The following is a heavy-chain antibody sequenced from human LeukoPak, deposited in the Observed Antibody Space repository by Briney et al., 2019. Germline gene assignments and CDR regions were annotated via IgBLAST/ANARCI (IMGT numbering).Heavy chain of an antibody. V-gene: IGHV4-59*01. CDR3: ARDARTHRAYYYDSSVYSNWFDP. Sequence: SETLSLTCTVSGGSISSYYWSWIRQPPGKGLEWIGYIYYSGSTNYNPSLKSRVTISVDTSKNQFSLKLSSVTAADTAVYYCARDARTHRAYYYDSSVYSNWFDPWGQGTLVTVSS. D-gene: IGHD3-22*01. J-gene: IGHJ5*02. CDR1: GGSISSYY. CDR2: IYYSGST.